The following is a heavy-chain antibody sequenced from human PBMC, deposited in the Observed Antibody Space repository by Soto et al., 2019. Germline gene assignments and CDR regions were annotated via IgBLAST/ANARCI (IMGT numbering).Heavy chain of an antibody. CDR3: ERDGYSSGGTGYFDY. CDR1: GSPFSIYG. Sequence: GGSLRLSCAASGSPFSIYGMIWVRQAPGKGLDWVAVISYDGSNKYYEDSVKGRFTIYRDNSKNTLYLQMNSLRAEDTAVYYCERDGYSSGGTGYFDYWGQGNLVTVYS. CDR2: ISYDGSNK. D-gene: IGHD6-19*01. J-gene: IGHJ4*02. V-gene: IGHV3-30*03.